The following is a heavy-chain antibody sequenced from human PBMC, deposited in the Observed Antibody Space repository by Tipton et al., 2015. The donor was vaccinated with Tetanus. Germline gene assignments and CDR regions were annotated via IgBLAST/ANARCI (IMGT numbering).Heavy chain of an antibody. CDR3: AKGLGFYGMDV. CDR1: GFTFSHYY. J-gene: IGHJ6*02. V-gene: IGHV3-11*01. Sequence: SLRLSCAASGFTFSHYYMSWIRQAPGKGLEWVSYISNGGDTIYYPDSVKGRFAISRDNAKNSLYLQMNSLRAEDTALYYCAKGLGFYGMDVWGQGTTVTVSS. CDR2: ISNGGDTI. D-gene: IGHD3-3*01.